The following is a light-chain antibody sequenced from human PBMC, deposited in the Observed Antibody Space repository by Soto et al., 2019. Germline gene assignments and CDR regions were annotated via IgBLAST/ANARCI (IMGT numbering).Light chain of an antibody. CDR1: SRDVGGYDY. CDR2: DVT. CDR3: SSYTSSTSYV. J-gene: IGLJ1*01. V-gene: IGLV2-14*01. Sequence: QSVLSQAASVSGSPGQSITISCTGTSRDVGGYDYVSWYQQHPGKAPKLMIYDVTNRPSGVSNRFSGSKSGNTASLTISGLQAEDEASYYCSSYTSSTSYVFGTGTKVTVL.